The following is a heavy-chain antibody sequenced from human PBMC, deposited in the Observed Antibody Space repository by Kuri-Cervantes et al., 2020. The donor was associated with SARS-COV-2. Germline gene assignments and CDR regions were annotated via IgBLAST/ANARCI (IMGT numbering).Heavy chain of an antibody. CDR2: INPSGGST. CDR3: ALPYDSSGIYFDY. D-gene: IGHD3-22*01. J-gene: IGHJ4*02. V-gene: IGHV1-46*01. CDR1: GYTFTSYY. Sequence: ASVKVSCKSSGYTFTSYYMHWLRQAPGQGFEWMGIINPSGGSTSYAQKLQGRVTMNRDTSTSTVYMELSSLRSEDTAVYYCALPYDSSGIYFDYWGQGTLVTVSS.